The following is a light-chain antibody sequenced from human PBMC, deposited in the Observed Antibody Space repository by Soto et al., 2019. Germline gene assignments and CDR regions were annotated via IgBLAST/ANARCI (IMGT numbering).Light chain of an antibody. CDR3: QQRYNWPIT. CDR1: QHVDSNY. J-gene: IGKJ5*01. CDR2: STS. V-gene: IGKV3D-20*02. Sequence: IVLTQSPGALSLSPGETATLSCRASQHVDSNYVAWYKQTPGQPPRLLIRSTSFRATGVPDRFSGSGSGTDFTLTISTLEPEDFSVYYCQQRYNWPITFGQGTRLEIK.